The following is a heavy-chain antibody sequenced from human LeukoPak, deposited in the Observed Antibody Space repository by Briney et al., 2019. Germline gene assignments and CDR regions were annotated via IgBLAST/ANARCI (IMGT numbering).Heavy chain of an antibody. J-gene: IGHJ4*02. D-gene: IGHD3-16*01. CDR1: GGSFSGYY. Sequence: SETLSLTCAVYGGSFSGYYWSWIRQPPGKGLEWIGEINHSGSTNYNPSLKSRVTISIDTSKNQFSLKLSSVTAADTAVYYCARAIRYPGRYFDYWGQGTLVTVSS. CDR3: ARAIRYPGRYFDY. CDR2: INHSGST. V-gene: IGHV4-34*01.